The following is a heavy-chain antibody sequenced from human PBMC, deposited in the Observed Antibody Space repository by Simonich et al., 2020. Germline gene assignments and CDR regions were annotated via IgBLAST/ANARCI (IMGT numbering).Heavy chain of an antibody. J-gene: IGHJ3*02. CDR1: GGAFSGYY. CDR3: ARPLGIVWAFDI. D-gene: IGHD3-16*01. CDR2: INHSGST. Sequence: QVQLQQWGAGLLKPSETLSLTCAVYGGAFSGYYWNWIRQPPGKGLEWIGEINHSGSTNYNPALKSRVTISVDTSKNQFSLKRSSVTAADTAVYYCARPLGIVWAFDIWGQGTMVTVSS. V-gene: IGHV4-34*01.